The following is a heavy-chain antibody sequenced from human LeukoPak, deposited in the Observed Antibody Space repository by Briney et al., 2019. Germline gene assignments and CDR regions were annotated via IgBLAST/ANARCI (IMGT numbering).Heavy chain of an antibody. CDR2: IYTTGST. D-gene: IGHD1-26*01. J-gene: IGHJ6*03. Sequence: SETLSLTCTVSGDSISSGSFCWSWIRQPAGKGLDWIGHIYTTGSTNYNPSLKSRVTISVDTSKNQFSLKLSSVTAADTAVYYCARVARGSYPTYYYYYYMDVWDKGTTVTVSS. CDR1: GDSISSGSFC. CDR3: ARVARGSYPTYYYYYYMDV. V-gene: IGHV4-61*09.